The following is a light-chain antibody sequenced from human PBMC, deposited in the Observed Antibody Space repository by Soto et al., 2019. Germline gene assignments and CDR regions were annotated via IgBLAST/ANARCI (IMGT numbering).Light chain of an antibody. J-gene: IGKJ3*01. CDR3: QQRSNWPVT. CDR1: QSVSSY. V-gene: IGKV3-11*01. Sequence: IVMTQSPGTLAVSPGDRATLSCRVSQSVSSYLAWYQQKPGQAPRLLIYDASNRATGIPARFSGSGSGTDFTLTISSLEPEDFAVYYCQQRSNWPVTFGPGTKVDIK. CDR2: DAS.